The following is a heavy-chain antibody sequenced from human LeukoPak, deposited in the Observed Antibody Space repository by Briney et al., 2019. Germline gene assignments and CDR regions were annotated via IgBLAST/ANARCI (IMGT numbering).Heavy chain of an antibody. D-gene: IGHD7-27*01. J-gene: IGHJ4*02. CDR2: IRSKANSYAT. V-gene: IGHV3-73*01. CDR1: GFTFSGPA. CDR3: SRLSFSWGSEKASY. Sequence: GGSLRLSCAASGFTFSGPAMHWVRQASGKGLEWVGRIRSKANSYATTYGASVKGRFTISRDDSKNTAYLQMNSLKTEDTAVYYCSRLSFSWGSEKASYWGQGTLVTVSS.